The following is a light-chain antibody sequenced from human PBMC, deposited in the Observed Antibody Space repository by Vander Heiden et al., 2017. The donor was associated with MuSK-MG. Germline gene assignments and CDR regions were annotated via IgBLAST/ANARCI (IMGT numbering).Light chain of an antibody. Sequence: QSALTQPAAVPGSLGQSITISCPGTNRDVCGYNYVAWYRQFPGSLPKLMIFDFNIRPSGVSDRFSGSKSGNTAFLTISGLHTEDEADYYCTSYTGNRTWVFGGGTKVTVL. CDR1: NRDVCGYNY. J-gene: IGLJ3*02. CDR3: TSYTGNRTWV. V-gene: IGLV2-14*01. CDR2: DFN.